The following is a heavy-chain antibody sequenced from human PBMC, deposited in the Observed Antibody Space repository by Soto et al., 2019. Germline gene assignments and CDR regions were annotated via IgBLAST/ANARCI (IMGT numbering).Heavy chain of an antibody. V-gene: IGHV3-23*01. CDR1: GLTFSNYA. J-gene: IGHJ4*02. CDR2: MSGSSSTT. Sequence: EVRLLESEGGLVKPGGSLRLSCATSGLTFSNYAMSWVRQAPGGGLEWVSSMSGSSSTTYYADSVKGRFTISRDRSKNTLYLHMRSLRAEDTALYYCAKNQERELPRVIDFWGQGTLVTVSS. D-gene: IGHD1-7*01. CDR3: AKNQERELPRVIDF.